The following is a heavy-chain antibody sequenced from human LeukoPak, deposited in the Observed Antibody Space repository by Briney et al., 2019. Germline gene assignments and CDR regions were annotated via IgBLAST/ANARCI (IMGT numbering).Heavy chain of an antibody. Sequence: GGSLRLSCAASGFTFSDYYMSWIRQAPGKGLEWVSYISSSGSTIYYADSVKGRFTISRDNAKNSLYLQMNSLRAEDTAVYYCARDSDVLLWFGELRWGYYFDYWGQGTLVTVSS. CDR1: GFTFSDYY. CDR3: ARDSDVLLWFGELRWGYYFDY. J-gene: IGHJ4*02. CDR2: ISSSGSTI. V-gene: IGHV3-11*04. D-gene: IGHD3-10*01.